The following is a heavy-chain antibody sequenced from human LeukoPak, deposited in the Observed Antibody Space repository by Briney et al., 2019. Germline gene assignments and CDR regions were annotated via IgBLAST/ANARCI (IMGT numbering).Heavy chain of an antibody. CDR2: IYYSGST. CDR1: GASISSYY. Sequence: SETLSLTCTVSGASISSYYWSWIRQPPGKGLEWIGYIYYSGSTNYNPSLKSRVTISLDTSRNQFSLKLNSLTAAGTAVYYCARDGSYSGSWFPYRWFDRWGQGTLVTVSS. CDR3: ARDGSYSGSWFPYRWFDR. D-gene: IGHD6-13*01. V-gene: IGHV4-59*12. J-gene: IGHJ5*02.